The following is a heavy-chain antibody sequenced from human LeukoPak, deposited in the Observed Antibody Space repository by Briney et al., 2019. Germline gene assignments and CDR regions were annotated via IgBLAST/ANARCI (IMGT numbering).Heavy chain of an antibody. CDR2: IYYSGSI. V-gene: IGHV4-39*01. D-gene: IGHD3-22*01. Sequence: ETLSLTCTVSGDSITTSSYYWGWIRHPPGKGLEWIGNIYYSGSIYYNPSLKSRVTISVDTSKNQFSLWLSSVTAADTAVYYCARLETYDSTLDYWGQGTLVTVSS. CDR1: GDSITTSSYY. J-gene: IGHJ4*02. CDR3: ARLETYDSTLDY.